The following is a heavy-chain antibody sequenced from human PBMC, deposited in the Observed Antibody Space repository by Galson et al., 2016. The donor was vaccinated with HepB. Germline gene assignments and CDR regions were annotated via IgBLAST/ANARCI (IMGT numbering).Heavy chain of an antibody. Sequence: SLRLSCAASGFTVGDNYMSWVRQAPGKGLEWVSVIYFGGDTYYADSVKGRFTISRDNSKNTLYLQMNSLRVEDTAVYYCARDRGRFGPGTTPYHYFGMGVWGPGTTVTVSS. D-gene: IGHD3-10*01. J-gene: IGHJ6*02. V-gene: IGHV3-53*01. CDR3: ARDRGRFGPGTTPYHYFGMGV. CDR2: IYFGGDT. CDR1: GFTVGDNY.